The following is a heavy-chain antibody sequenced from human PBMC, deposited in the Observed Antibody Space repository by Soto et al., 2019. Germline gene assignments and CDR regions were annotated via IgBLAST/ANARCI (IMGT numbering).Heavy chain of an antibody. J-gene: IGHJ4*02. V-gene: IGHV4-30-4*01. CDR1: GGSISSGDYY. D-gene: IGHD6-13*01. Sequence: SETLSLTCTVSGGSISSGDYYLSWIRQPPGKGLEWIGYIYYSGSTYYNPSLKSRVTISVDTSKNQFSLKLSSVTAADTAVYYCARGPRIAAADPRNDYWDQGTLVTVSS. CDR3: ARGPRIAAADPRNDY. CDR2: IYYSGST.